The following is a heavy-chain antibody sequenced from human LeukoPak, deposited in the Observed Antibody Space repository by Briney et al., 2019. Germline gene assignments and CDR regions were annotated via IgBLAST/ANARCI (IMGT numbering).Heavy chain of an antibody. D-gene: IGHD3-16*02. CDR3: AREGGYDYVWGSYRSRWFDP. Sequence: GGSLRLSCAASGFTFSSYSMNWVRQAPGKGLEWVSYISSSSSTIYYADSVKGRFTISRDNAKNSLYLRMNSLRAEDTAVYYCAREGGYDYVWGSYRSRWFDPWGQGTLVTVSS. J-gene: IGHJ5*02. CDR1: GFTFSSYS. CDR2: ISSSSSTI. V-gene: IGHV3-48*04.